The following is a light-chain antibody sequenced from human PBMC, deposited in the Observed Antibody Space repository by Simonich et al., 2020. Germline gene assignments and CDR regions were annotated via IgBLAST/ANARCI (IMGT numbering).Light chain of an antibody. CDR2: EGS. CDR1: SSDVGGYNL. J-gene: IGLJ2*01. CDR3: CSYAGSSNGV. Sequence: QSALTQPASVSVSPGQALTISCSGTSSDVGGYNLVSWYQQHPGKAPKLMFYEGSKRPSGVSNRFSGSKSGNTASLTISGLQAEDEADYYCCSYAGSSNGVFGGGTKLTVL. V-gene: IGLV2-23*01.